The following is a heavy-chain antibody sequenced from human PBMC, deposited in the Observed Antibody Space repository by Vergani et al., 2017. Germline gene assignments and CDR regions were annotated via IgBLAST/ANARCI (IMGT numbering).Heavy chain of an antibody. J-gene: IGHJ3*02. CDR1: GFNFSVFG. Sequence: QVQLVESGGGVVQPGRSLRLSCVASGFNFSVFGMHWVRQTPGKGLEWVAVISSDGSNKYYGDSVKGRFTISRENSKNTVYLQMSSLRAEDTAVYYCAKNGAITGTTRIAFDSWGQGTMVTVSS. CDR2: ISSDGSNK. V-gene: IGHV3-30*18. D-gene: IGHD1-7*01. CDR3: AKNGAITGTTRIAFDS.